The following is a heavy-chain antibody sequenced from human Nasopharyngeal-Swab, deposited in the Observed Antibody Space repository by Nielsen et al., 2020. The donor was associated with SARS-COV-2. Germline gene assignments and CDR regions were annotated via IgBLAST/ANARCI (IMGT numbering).Heavy chain of an antibody. CDR1: GFIFSASA. CDR2: IGDKDHNYAT. J-gene: IGHJ4*02. V-gene: IGHV3-73*01. CDR3: TPDFYFDY. Sequence: GESLKISCAASGFIFSASAIHWVRQASGKGLEWVGRIGDKDHNYATTYGASVQGRLTISRDDSKNTAFLQMDSLKTEDTALYYCTPDFYFDYWGQGTLVTVSS.